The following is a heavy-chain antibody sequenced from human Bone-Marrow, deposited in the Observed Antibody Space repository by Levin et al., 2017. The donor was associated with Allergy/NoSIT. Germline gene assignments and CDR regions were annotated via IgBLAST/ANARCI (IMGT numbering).Heavy chain of an antibody. CDR1: GESVSSSSAA. CDR2: TYQTSSWYT. D-gene: IGHD3-10*01. Sequence: LRLSCAISGESVSSSSAAWNWIRYSPSRGLEWLGRTYQTSSWYTDYAVSVESRITISADTSKNQFSLHLNSVTHEDTAVYYCARDLQGAVRWFDPWGQGTLVTVSS. V-gene: IGHV6-1*01. J-gene: IGHJ5*02. CDR3: ARDLQGAVRWFDP.